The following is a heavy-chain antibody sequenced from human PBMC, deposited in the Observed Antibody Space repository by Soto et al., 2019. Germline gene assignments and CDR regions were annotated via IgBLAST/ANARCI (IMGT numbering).Heavy chain of an antibody. CDR1: GFTFSTYW. CDR2: INLDGSEK. CDR3: AIARIDY. J-gene: IGHJ4*02. Sequence: EVQLVESGGGLVQPGVSLRLSCAASGFTFSTYWMTWVRQAPGKGLEWVANINLDGSEKHYVDSVKGRFTISRDNAKNSLYLQMNRLRAEDTAVYYCAIARIDYWGQGTLVTVSS. V-gene: IGHV3-7*01.